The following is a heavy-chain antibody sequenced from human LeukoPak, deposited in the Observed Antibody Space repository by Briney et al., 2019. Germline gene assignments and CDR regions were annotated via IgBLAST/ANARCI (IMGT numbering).Heavy chain of an antibody. Sequence: GGSLRLSCAASGFTFSSYAMSWVRQAPGKVLEWLSAISGSGGSTYYADSVKGRFTISRDNSKNTLYLQMNSLRAEDTAVYYCAKGCSGYYYCDYWGQGTLVTVSS. CDR3: AKGCSGYYYCDY. CDR2: ISGSGGST. D-gene: IGHD3-22*01. J-gene: IGHJ4*02. V-gene: IGHV3-23*01. CDR1: GFTFSSYA.